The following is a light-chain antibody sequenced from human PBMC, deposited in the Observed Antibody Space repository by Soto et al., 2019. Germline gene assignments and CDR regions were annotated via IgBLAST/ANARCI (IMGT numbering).Light chain of an antibody. CDR2: DAS. J-gene: IGKJ5*01. V-gene: IGKV3-11*01. Sequence: EIVLTQSPATLSLSPGERATLSCRASQSVSSYLAWYQQKPGQAPRLLIYDASNRATGITARFSGSGSGTDFTRTISSLEPEDFAVYYCQRRGNWPITFGQGTRLEIK. CDR1: QSVSSY. CDR3: QRRGNWPIT.